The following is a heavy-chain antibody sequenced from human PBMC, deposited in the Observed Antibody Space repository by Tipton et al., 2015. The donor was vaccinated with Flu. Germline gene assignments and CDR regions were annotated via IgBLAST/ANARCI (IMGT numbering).Heavy chain of an antibody. CDR1: GDSIGSRYF. D-gene: IGHD1-26*01. Sequence: TLSLTCSVSGDSIGSRYFWGWIRQPPGKGLEWIGNIHRTGNTYYNPSLKSRVTISVDTSKNQFSLKLSSVTAADTAVYYCARHVRPWGEWEPFDYWGQGTLVTVSS. V-gene: IGHV4-38-2*01. J-gene: IGHJ4*02. CDR3: ARHVRPWGEWEPFDY. CDR2: IHRTGNT.